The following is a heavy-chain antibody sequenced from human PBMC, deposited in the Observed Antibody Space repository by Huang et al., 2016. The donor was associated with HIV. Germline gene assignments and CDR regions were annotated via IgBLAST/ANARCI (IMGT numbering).Heavy chain of an antibody. CDR3: VIGGSSWGIPEY. V-gene: IGHV1-18*01. D-gene: IGHD6-13*01. CDR2: ISGDHGNT. Sequence: QVQVVQSGGEVKKPGASVKVSCKPSDYSFTTYGIAWVRQAPGQGLEWMGWISGDHGNTEYTQKFQGRVSMTADTSTSTAYLELRSLRSDDTAIYYCVIGGSSWGIPEYWGQGTLVTVSS. J-gene: IGHJ4*02. CDR1: DYSFTTYG.